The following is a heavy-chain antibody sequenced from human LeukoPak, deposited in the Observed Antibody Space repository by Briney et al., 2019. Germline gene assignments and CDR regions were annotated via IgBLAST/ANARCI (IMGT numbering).Heavy chain of an antibody. Sequence: ASVKVSCKASGYTFTSYGISWVRQAPGQGLEWMGWISAYNGNTNYAQKLQGRVTMTTDTSTSTAYMELRSLRSDDTAVYYCARDSEGYYYYYGMDVWGRGTTVTVSS. V-gene: IGHV1-18*01. CDR3: ARDSEGYYYYYGMDV. J-gene: IGHJ6*02. CDR2: ISAYNGNT. D-gene: IGHD1-26*01. CDR1: GYTFTSYG.